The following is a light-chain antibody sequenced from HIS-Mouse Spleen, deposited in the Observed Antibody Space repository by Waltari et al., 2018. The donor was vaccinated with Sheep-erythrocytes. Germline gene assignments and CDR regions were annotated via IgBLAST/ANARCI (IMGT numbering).Light chain of an antibody. CDR1: SSDVGGYNY. CDR2: DVS. J-gene: IGLJ3*02. CDR3: CSYAGSYNWV. Sequence: QSALTQPRSVSGSPGQSVTISCTGTSSDVGGYNYVSWYQQHPGKAPKPMIYDVSKRAAGVPDRFSGSKSGNTASLTISGLQAEDEADYYCCSYAGSYNWVFGGGTKLTVL. V-gene: IGLV2-11*01.